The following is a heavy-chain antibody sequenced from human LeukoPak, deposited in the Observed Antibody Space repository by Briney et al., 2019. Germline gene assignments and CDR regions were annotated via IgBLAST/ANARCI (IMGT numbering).Heavy chain of an antibody. J-gene: IGHJ4*02. CDR3: ARVGFTMIVL. CDR1: GGSFCGYY. D-gene: IGHD3-22*01. V-gene: IGHV4-34*01. Sequence: SETLSLTXAVYGGSFCGYYWSWIRQTPGKGLEWIGEINHSGSTNYNPSLKSRVTISVDTSKNQFSLKLSSVTAADTAVYYCARVGFTMIVLWGQGTLVTVSS. CDR2: INHSGST.